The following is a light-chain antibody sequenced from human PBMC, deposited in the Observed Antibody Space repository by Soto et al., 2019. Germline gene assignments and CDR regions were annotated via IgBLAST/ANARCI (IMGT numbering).Light chain of an antibody. Sequence: QSALTQPASVSGSPGQSITISCTGTSSDVGGYNYVSWYQQHPGKAPKLMIYEVNNRPSGVSNRFSGSKSGNTASLTISGLQAEDEADYSCSSYTRSDTFPYVFGTGTKLTVL. CDR2: EVN. CDR1: SSDVGGYNY. V-gene: IGLV2-14*01. J-gene: IGLJ1*01. CDR3: SSYTRSDTFPYV.